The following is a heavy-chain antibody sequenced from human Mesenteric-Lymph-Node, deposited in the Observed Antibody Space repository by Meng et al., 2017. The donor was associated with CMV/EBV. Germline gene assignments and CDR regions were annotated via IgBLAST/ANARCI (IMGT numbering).Heavy chain of an antibody. CDR1: GFTSNTYS. J-gene: IGHJ4*02. CDR2: ISSSSRYI. V-gene: IGHV3-21*01. D-gene: IGHD2-2*01. CDR3: ARLPMYCSTTTCYVDY. Sequence: GVLKISCAASGFTSNTYSMSWVRQAPGKGLEWVSSISSSSRYINYADSVKGRFTISRDNAEKSLSLQMNSLRVEDTAVYYCARLPMYCSTTTCYVDYWGQGTVVTVSS.